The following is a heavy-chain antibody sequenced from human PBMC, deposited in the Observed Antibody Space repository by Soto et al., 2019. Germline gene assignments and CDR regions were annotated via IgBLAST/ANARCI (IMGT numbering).Heavy chain of an antibody. Sequence: QVQLVQSGAEVKKPGASVKVSCKASGYTFTSYDINWVRQATGQGLEWMGWMNPNSGNKGYAQKLQGRVTMTRNTSISTAYMELSSLRSEDTAVYYCAGRGYSSSWYYDYYYGMDVWGQGATVTVSS. CDR2: MNPNSGNK. J-gene: IGHJ6*02. V-gene: IGHV1-8*01. D-gene: IGHD6-13*01. CDR3: AGRGYSSSWYYDYYYGMDV. CDR1: GYTFTSYD.